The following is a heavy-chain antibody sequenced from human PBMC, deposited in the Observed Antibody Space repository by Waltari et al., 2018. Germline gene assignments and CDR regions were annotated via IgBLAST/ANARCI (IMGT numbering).Heavy chain of an antibody. CDR1: GYTFTSYG. V-gene: IGHV1-18*01. D-gene: IGHD2-2*01. CDR2: ISAYNGHT. Sequence: QVQLVQSGAEVKKPGASVKVSCTASGYTFTSYGISWVRQAPGQGLEWMGWISAYNGHTNYAQKLQGRDTMTTDTSTSTAYMELRSLRSDDTAVDYCSRAIGYCSSTSGYPNYCDYWGQGTLVTVSS. CDR3: SRAIGYCSSTSGYPNYCDY. J-gene: IGHJ4*02.